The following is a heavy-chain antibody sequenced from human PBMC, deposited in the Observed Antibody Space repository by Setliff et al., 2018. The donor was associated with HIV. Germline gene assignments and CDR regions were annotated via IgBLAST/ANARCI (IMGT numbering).Heavy chain of an antibody. CDR2: INPSDNRT. V-gene: IGHV1-46*02. CDR1: GYTFNNYY. D-gene: IGHD6-19*01. J-gene: IGHJ6*03. Sequence: ASVKVSCKASGYTFNNYYMHWVRQAPGQGLEWMGIINPSDNRTYYAQKFQGRVTMTRDTSTSSVYMELSSLRSEDTAMYYCARVLRGSSGWYGYYYMDVWGKGTTVTVSS. CDR3: ARVLRGSSGWYGYYYMDV.